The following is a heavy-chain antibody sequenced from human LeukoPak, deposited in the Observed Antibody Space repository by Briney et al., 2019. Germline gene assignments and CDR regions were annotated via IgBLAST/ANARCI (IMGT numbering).Heavy chain of an antibody. CDR3: ARDRNRPGAGLTDY. CDR1: GFTFSSYS. V-gene: IGHV3-21*01. Sequence: PGGSLRLSCAASGFTFSSYSMNWVRQAPGKGLEWVSSISSSSYIYYADSVKGRFTISRDNAKNSLYLQMNSLRAEDTAVYYCARDRNRPGAGLTDYWGQGTLVTVSS. D-gene: IGHD1-26*01. J-gene: IGHJ4*02. CDR2: ISSSSYI.